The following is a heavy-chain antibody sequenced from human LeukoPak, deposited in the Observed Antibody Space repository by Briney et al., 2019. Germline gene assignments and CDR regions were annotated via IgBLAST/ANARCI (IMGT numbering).Heavy chain of an antibody. CDR2: IRNDRIT. Sequence: GGSLRLSCVLSGLTFSDAWMSWVRQAPGKGLEWVGRIRNDRITDYAAPVQGRFSISRDNSENTFYLQMNSLRTEDTGMHFCTWMATIFTVDYWGQGTLVTVSS. J-gene: IGHJ4*02. D-gene: IGHD5-12*01. V-gene: IGHV3-15*01. CDR1: GLTFSDAW. CDR3: TWMATIFTVDY.